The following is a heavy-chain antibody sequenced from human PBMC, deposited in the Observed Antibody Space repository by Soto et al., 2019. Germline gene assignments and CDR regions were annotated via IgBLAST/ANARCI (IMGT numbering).Heavy chain of an antibody. V-gene: IGHV4-59*01. Sequence: SETLSLTCTVSGGSISSYYWSWIRQPPGKGLEWNGYIYYSGSTNYNPSLKSRVTISVDTSKNQFSLKLSSVTAADTAVYYFSREGPYYYDSSGYPEYYFDYWGQGTLVTVSS. CDR2: IYYSGST. CDR1: GGSISSYY. D-gene: IGHD3-22*01. CDR3: SREGPYYYDSSGYPEYYFDY. J-gene: IGHJ4*02.